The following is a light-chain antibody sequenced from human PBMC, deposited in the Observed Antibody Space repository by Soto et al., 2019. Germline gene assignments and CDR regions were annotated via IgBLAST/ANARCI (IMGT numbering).Light chain of an antibody. Sequence: AIRMTQSPSSFSASTGDRVTITCRASQGISSYLAWYQQNPGKPPNLLIYAASTLQSGVPSRFSGRGSGTDFTLTISCLQSEDFATYCCQQYCSYPATFGPGTKVDIK. CDR2: AAS. CDR1: QGISSY. J-gene: IGKJ3*01. V-gene: IGKV1-8*01. CDR3: QQYCSYPAT.